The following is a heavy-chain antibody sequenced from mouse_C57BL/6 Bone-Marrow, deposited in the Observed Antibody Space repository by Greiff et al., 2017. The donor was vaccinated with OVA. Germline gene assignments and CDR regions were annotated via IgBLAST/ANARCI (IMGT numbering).Heavy chain of an antibody. V-gene: IGHV1-80*01. CDR1: GYAFSSYW. CDR3: ARSPFAWFAY. CDR2: IYPGDGDT. Sequence: QVHVKQSGAELVKPGASVKISCKASGYAFSSYWMNWVKQRPGKGLEWIGQIYPGDGDTNYNGKFKGKATLTADKSSSTAYMQLSSLTSEDSAVYFCARSPFAWFAYWGQGTLVTVSA. J-gene: IGHJ3*01.